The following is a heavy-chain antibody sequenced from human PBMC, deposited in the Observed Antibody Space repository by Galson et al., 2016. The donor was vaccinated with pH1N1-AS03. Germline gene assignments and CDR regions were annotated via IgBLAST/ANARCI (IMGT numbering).Heavy chain of an antibody. CDR2: CILSLGMT. D-gene: IGHD1-7*01. J-gene: IGHJ4*02. Sequence: SVKVWCRACGGTCASRAVRWRWQVAGQVLECGGLCILSLGMTHYARDFKDRVTFTADESATTAYMELTSLRSEDTAVFYCARGGEFNYGTLDYWGQ. CDR1: GGTCASRA. CDR3: ARGGEFNYGTLDY. V-gene: IGHV1-69*10.